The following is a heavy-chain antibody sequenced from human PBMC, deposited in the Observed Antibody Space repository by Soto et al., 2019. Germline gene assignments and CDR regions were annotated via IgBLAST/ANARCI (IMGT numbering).Heavy chain of an antibody. J-gene: IGHJ5*02. V-gene: IGHV4-34*01. D-gene: IGHD2-2*01. Sequence: QVQLQQWGAGLLKPSETLSLTCAVYGGSFSGYYWSWIRQPPGKGLEWIGEINHSGSTNYNPSLKSRVTISVDTSKNQFSLKLSSVTAADTAVYYCASIDSTTKGWFDPWGQGTLVTVSS. CDR1: GGSFSGYY. CDR2: INHSGST. CDR3: ASIDSTTKGWFDP.